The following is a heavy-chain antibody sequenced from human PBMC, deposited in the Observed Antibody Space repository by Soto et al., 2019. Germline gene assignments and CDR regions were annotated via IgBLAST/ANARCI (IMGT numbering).Heavy chain of an antibody. CDR1: GGSISSGDYY. J-gene: IGHJ6*02. D-gene: IGHD3-3*01. V-gene: IGHV4-30-4*01. Sequence: SETLSLTCTVSGGSISSGDYYWSWIRQPPGKGLQWIGYIYYSGSTYYNPSLKSRVTISVDTSKNQFSLKLSSVTAADTAVYYCARASKYYDFWSGHYGGYYGMDVWGPGTTVTVSS. CDR3: ARASKYYDFWSGHYGGYYGMDV. CDR2: IYYSGST.